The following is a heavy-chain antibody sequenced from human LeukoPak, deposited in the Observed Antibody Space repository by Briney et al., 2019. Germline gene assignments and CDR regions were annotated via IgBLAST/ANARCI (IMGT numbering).Heavy chain of an antibody. Sequence: PGGSLRLYCAASGFTSSSYWMSWVRQAPGKGLEWVANIQQGGSAKYYMDSVKGRFTISRDDAKSSLYLQMNSLRAEDTAVYFCARIRGDGSTFEYWGQGTLVTVSS. CDR3: ARIRGDGSTFEY. CDR1: GFTSSSYW. D-gene: IGHD5-24*01. CDR2: IQQGGSAK. J-gene: IGHJ4*02. V-gene: IGHV3-7*01.